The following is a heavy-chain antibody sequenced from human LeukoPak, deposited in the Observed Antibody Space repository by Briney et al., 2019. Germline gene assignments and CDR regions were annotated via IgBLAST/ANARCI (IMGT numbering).Heavy chain of an antibody. CDR2: IYYDGRT. V-gene: IGHV4-39*07. Sequence: SETLSLTCTVSGGSISSGSYFWGWIRQPPGKGLEWIGSIYYDGRTSYNSSLKSRVTISVDTSKNQFSLRLSSVTAADTAVYYCAYPSPGFDPWGQGTLVTVSS. CDR1: GGSISSGSYF. J-gene: IGHJ5*02. CDR3: AYPSPGFDP.